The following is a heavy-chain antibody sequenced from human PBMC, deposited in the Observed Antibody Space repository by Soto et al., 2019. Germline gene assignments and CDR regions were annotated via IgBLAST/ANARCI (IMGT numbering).Heavy chain of an antibody. J-gene: IGHJ3*02. D-gene: IGHD1-26*01. CDR1: GFTFSSYS. CDR2: ISSSSSYI. Sequence: GGSLGLSCAASGFTFSSYSMNWVRQAPGKGLEWVSSISSSSSYIYYADSVKGRFTISRDNAKNSLYLQMNSLRAEDTAVYYCARDRWALLDYHAFDIWGQGTMVTVSS. V-gene: IGHV3-21*01. CDR3: ARDRWALLDYHAFDI.